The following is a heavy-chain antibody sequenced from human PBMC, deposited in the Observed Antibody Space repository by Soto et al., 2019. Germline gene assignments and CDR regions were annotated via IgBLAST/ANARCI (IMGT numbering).Heavy chain of an antibody. CDR3: ARRSGGYVGWFDP. J-gene: IGHJ5*02. Sequence: SETPCLTCSVSGGSMSSSSNYWGWIRQPPGKGLEWIATIYYSGSTYYNSSLKSRVTISVDTSKNQFSLKLSFVTAADTAVYYCARRSGGYVGWFDPWGQGTLVTVSS. CDR2: IYYSGST. D-gene: IGHD5-12*01. V-gene: IGHV4-39*01. CDR1: GGSMSSSSNY.